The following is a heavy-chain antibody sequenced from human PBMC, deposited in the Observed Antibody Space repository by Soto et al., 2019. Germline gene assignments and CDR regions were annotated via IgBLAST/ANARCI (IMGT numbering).Heavy chain of an antibody. CDR2: IRSKAKNYAT. V-gene: IGHV3-73*01. D-gene: IGHD6-19*01. CDR1: GFTFSDSA. J-gene: IGHJ4*02. Sequence: EVQLVDSGGGLVQPGGSLKLSCEASGFTFSDSAIHWVRQASGKGLEWVGRIRSKAKNYATAYAASVKGRFTISRDDSKTTAYLQMNRLLIDDTAVYFCTRWAVAGPAFEYWGQGTLVTVSS. CDR3: TRWAVAGPAFEY.